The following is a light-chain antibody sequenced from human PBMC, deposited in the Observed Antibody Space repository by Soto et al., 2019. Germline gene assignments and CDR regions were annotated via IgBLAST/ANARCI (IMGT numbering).Light chain of an antibody. CDR1: QSVSSN. CDR3: QQYNNWPPA. Sequence: EIVMTQSPATLSVSPGERATLSCRASQSVSSNLAWYRQKPGQAPRLLIYGASTGATGIPARFSGSGSGTEFTLTISSLQSEDFAVYYCQQYNNWPPAFGQGTKVEIK. CDR2: GAS. J-gene: IGKJ1*01. V-gene: IGKV3-15*01.